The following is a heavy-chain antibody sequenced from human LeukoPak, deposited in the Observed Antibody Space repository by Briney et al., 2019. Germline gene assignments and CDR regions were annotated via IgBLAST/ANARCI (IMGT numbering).Heavy chain of an antibody. J-gene: IGHJ4*02. D-gene: IGHD2-2*02. V-gene: IGHV3-49*04. CDR2: IRSKAYGGTT. CDR1: GFTFGDYA. Sequence: PGGSLRLSCTASGFTFGDYAMSWVRQAPGKGLEWVGFIRSKAYGGTTEYAASVKGRFTISRDDSKSIAYLRMNSLKTEDTAVYYCTTTVVVPAAIRGVIDYWGREPWSPSPQ. CDR3: TTTVVVPAAIRGVIDY.